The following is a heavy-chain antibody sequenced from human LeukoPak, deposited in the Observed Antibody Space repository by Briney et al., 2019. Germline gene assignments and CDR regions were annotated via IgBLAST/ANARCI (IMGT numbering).Heavy chain of an antibody. Sequence: ASVTVSCTASGGTFSSYAISWVRQAPGQGLEWMGGIIPIFGTANYAQKFQGRVTITADESTSTAYMELSSLRSEDTAVYYCARSYYYDSSGYYGGYWGQGTLVTVSS. CDR2: IIPIFGTA. D-gene: IGHD3-22*01. CDR3: ARSYYYDSSGYYGGY. J-gene: IGHJ4*02. V-gene: IGHV1-69*13. CDR1: GGTFSSYA.